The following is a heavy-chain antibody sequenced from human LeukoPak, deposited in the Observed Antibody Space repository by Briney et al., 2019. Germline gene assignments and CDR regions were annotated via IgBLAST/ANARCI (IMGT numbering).Heavy chain of an antibody. Sequence: GGSLRLSCAASGFTFSTYYMTWVRQAPGKGLEWVAGVKQDGSENYYVDSVKGRFTISRDNSKNSLYLQMNSLRAEDTAVYFCARERYCTSTTRYVGVPFDYWGQGTLVTVAS. CDR1: GFTFSTYY. D-gene: IGHD2-8*01. CDR2: VKQDGSEN. J-gene: IGHJ4*02. CDR3: ARERYCTSTTRYVGVPFDY. V-gene: IGHV3-7*01.